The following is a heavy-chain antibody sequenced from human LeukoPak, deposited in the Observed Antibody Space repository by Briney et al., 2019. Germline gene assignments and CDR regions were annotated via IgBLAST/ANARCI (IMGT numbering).Heavy chain of an antibody. Sequence: SETLSLTCAVYGGSFSGYYWSWIRQPPGKGLEWIGEINHSGSTNYNPSLKSRVTISVDTSKNQFSLKLSSVTAADTAVYYCARYVRGYSYGYDYFDYWGQGTLVTVSS. J-gene: IGHJ4*02. CDR2: INHSGST. D-gene: IGHD5-18*01. V-gene: IGHV4-34*01. CDR1: GGSFSGYY. CDR3: ARYVRGYSYGYDYFDY.